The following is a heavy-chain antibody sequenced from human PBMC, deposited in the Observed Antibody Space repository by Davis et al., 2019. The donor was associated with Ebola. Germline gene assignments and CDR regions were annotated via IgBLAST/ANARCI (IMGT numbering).Heavy chain of an antibody. Sequence: GESLKISCAASESTFSLYGMNWVRQAPGKGLEWVSSISSSSTYIYHADSMKGRFTISRDNIKNELYLQVNGLSAEDTALYYCARGGNNGELDYWGQGTLVTVSS. CDR2: ISSSSTYI. J-gene: IGHJ4*02. CDR3: ARGGNNGELDY. CDR1: ESTFSLYG. V-gene: IGHV3-21*01. D-gene: IGHD4-17*01.